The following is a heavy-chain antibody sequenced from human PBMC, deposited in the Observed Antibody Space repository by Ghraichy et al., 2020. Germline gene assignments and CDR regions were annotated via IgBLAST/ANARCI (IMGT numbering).Heavy chain of an antibody. CDR2: INHSGST. Sequence: SETLSLTCAVYGGSFSGYYWSWIRQPPGKGLEWIGEINHSGSTNYNPSLKSRVTISVDTSKNQFSLKLSSVTAADTAVYYCARSMGVNYDILTGYYNGWFDPWGQGTLVTVSS. CDR1: GGSFSGYY. J-gene: IGHJ5*02. D-gene: IGHD3-9*01. V-gene: IGHV4-34*01. CDR3: ARSMGVNYDILTGYYNGWFDP.